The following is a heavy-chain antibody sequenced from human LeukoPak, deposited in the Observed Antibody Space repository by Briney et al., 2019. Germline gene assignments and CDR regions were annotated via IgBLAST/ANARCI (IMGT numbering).Heavy chain of an antibody. CDR2: IYTSGST. CDR3: ARCTITPYYFDY. CDR1: GGSISSDSYY. Sequence: SETLSLTCTVSGGSISSDSYYWSWIRQPAGKGLEWIGRIYTSGSTNYSPSLRSRVTISVDTSKNQFSLKLSSVTAADTAVYYCARCTITPYYFDYWGQGTLVTVSS. V-gene: IGHV4-61*02. D-gene: IGHD5-12*01. J-gene: IGHJ4*02.